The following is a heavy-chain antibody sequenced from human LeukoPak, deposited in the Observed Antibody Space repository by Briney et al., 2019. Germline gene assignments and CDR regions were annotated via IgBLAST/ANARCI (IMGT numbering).Heavy chain of an antibody. J-gene: IGHJ4*02. CDR2: MNPNSGNT. CDR3: ARSWRFCSGGGCYPIDY. D-gene: IGHD2-15*01. Sequence: ASVKVSCKASGYTFTSYDINWVRQATGQGLEWMGWMNPNSGNTGYAQKFQGRVTITRNTPISTAYMELSSLRSEDTAVYYCARSWRFCSGGGCYPIDYWGQGTLVTVSS. CDR1: GYTFTSYD. V-gene: IGHV1-8*03.